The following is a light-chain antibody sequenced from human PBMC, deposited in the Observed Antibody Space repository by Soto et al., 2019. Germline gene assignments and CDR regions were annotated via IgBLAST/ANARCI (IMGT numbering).Light chain of an antibody. CDR3: MQPLENFRT. V-gene: IGKV2-28*01. CDR1: ARLLHKNGYNY. J-gene: IGKJ1*01. CDR2: LGS. Sequence: IAMTQSPLSLSVTPGEAASISCMSSARLLHKNGYNYVDWYMQKPGQSPQLLIYLGSNRASGVPDRFSGSGSDTYFTLEISRVEADDVGVYYCMQPLENFRTFGQGTKVDIK.